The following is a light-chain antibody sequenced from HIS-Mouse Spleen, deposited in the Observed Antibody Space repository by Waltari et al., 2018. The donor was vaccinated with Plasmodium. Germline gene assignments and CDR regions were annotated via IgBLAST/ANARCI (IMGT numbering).Light chain of an antibody. CDR2: GAS. CDR3: QQSYSTWT. V-gene: IGKV3-15*01. Sequence: EIVMTQSPATLSVSPGERATLSCRASQSVSSNLAWYQQKPGQAPRLLIYGASTRATGIPARFSGSGSGTEFTLTISSLQPEDFATYNCQQSYSTWTFGQGTKVEIK. CDR1: QSVSSN. J-gene: IGKJ1*01.